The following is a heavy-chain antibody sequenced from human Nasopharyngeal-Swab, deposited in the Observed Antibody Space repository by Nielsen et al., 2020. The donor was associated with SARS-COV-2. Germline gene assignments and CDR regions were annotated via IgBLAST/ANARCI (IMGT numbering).Heavy chain of an antibody. CDR3: ARGRIKRELWFGELLSYYYYGMDV. V-gene: IGHV1-8*01. J-gene: IGHJ6*02. D-gene: IGHD3-10*01. CDR2: MNPNSGNT. CDR1: GYTFTSYD. Sequence: ASVKVSCKASGYTFTSYDINWVRQATGQGLEWMGWMNPNSGNTGYAQKFQGRVTMTRNTSISTAYMELSSLRSEDTAVYYCARGRIKRELWFGELLSYYYYGMDVWGQGTTVTVFS.